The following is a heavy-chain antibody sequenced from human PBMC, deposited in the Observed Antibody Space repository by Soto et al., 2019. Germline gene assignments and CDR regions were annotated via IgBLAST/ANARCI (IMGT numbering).Heavy chain of an antibody. CDR3: ARGQVVAAQH. Sequence: SETLSLTCAVSGGSISSGGYSWSWIRQPPGEGLEWIGYIYHSGSTYYNPSLKSRVTISVDRSKNQFSLKLSSVTAADTAVNYCARGQVVAAQHWGQGTLVTVSS. V-gene: IGHV4-30-2*01. CDR2: IYHSGST. J-gene: IGHJ4*02. D-gene: IGHD2-15*01. CDR1: GGSISSGGYS.